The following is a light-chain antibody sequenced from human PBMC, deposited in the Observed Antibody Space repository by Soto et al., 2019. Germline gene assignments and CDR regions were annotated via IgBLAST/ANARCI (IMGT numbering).Light chain of an antibody. CDR3: QQRSNWPPIT. Sequence: EFVLTQSPASLSLSPGERATLSSRASQSVSSYLAWYQQKPGQAPRLLIYDTSNRATGVPARFSGSGSGTDFTLTISSLEPEDFAVYYCQQRSNWPPITFGQGTRLEIK. CDR2: DTS. V-gene: IGKV3-11*01. CDR1: QSVSSY. J-gene: IGKJ5*01.